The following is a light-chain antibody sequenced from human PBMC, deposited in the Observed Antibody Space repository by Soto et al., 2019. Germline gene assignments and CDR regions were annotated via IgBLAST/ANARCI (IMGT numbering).Light chain of an antibody. J-gene: IGKJ1*01. V-gene: IGKV1-39*01. CDR1: HGIASF. CDR2: TAS. CDR3: QQSYGTHRT. Sequence: DFLMTQAPSSLSASVGDRVTSTCRASHGIASFLNWDQQRPGKAPQLLIYTASSLHSGVPSRFSCSGAGTDITRTISRLQPEDFATYHCQQSYGTHRTFGQGTKVEI.